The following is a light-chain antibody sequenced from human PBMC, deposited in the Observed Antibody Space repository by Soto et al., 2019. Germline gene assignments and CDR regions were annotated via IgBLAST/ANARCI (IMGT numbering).Light chain of an antibody. CDR3: QQYGSSPRT. J-gene: IGKJ3*01. CDR2: GAS. Sequence: EIVLTQSPGTLSLSPGERATPSCRASQSVSSSFLAWYQQKPGQAPRLLIYGASSRATGIPDRFSGSGSGTDFTLTISRLEPEDFAVYYCQQYGSSPRTFGPGTTVDI. CDR1: QSVSSSF. V-gene: IGKV3-20*01.